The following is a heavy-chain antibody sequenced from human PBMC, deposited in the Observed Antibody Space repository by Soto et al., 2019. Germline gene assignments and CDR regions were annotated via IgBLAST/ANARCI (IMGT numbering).Heavy chain of an antibody. CDR2: INPNSGGT. Sequence: ASVEVSCKASGYTFTGYYMHWVRQAPGQGLEWMGWINPNSGGTNYAQKFQGWVTMTRDTSISTAYMELSRLRSDDTAVYYCARTQLKTPRSYYYYGMDVWGQGTTVTVSS. V-gene: IGHV1-2*04. D-gene: IGHD1-1*01. CDR3: ARTQLKTPRSYYYYGMDV. J-gene: IGHJ6*02. CDR1: GYTFTGYY.